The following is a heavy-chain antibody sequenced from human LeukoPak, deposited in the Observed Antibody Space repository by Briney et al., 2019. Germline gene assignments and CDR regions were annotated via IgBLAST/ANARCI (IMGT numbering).Heavy chain of an antibody. CDR3: ARRKRAYGNIFDY. Sequence: PGGSLRLSCAASGFTFSSYWMSWVRQAPGKGLEWVANIKQDGSEKYYVDSVKGRFTISRDNAKNSLYLQMNSLRAEDTAVYFCARRKRAYGNIFDYWGQGTLVTVSS. V-gene: IGHV3-7*01. CDR1: GFTFSSYW. J-gene: IGHJ4*02. CDR2: IKQDGSEK. D-gene: IGHD3-16*01.